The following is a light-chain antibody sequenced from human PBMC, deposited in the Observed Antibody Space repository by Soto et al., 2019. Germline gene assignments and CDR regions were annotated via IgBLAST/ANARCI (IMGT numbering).Light chain of an antibody. CDR3: GTGDRSLSAGV. V-gene: IGLV1-51*01. J-gene: IGLJ3*02. CDR2: ENN. CDR1: SSNIGNNY. Sequence: QSVLTQPPSVSAAPGQKVTISFSGSSSNIGNNYVSWYQQLPGTAPKLLIYENNKRPSGIPDRFSGSKSGTSATLRITGLQTGDEADYYCGTGDRSLSAGVFGGGTKLTVL.